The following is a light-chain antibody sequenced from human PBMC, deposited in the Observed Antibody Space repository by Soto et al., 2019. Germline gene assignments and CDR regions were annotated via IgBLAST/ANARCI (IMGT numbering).Light chain of an antibody. CDR1: RSDVGNYKY. CDR3: SSYTTSVTYV. CDR2: EVS. J-gene: IGLJ1*01. Sequence: QPVLTQPASVSGSPGQSITISCTGTRSDVGNYKYVSWYQQHPGKAPKLMIYEVSNRPSGVSNRFSGSKSGSTASLTISGLQAEDEADYYCSSYTTSVTYVFGTGTKLTVL. V-gene: IGLV2-14*01.